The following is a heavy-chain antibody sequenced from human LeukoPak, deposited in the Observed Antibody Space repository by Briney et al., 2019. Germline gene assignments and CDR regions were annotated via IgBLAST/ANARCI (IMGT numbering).Heavy chain of an antibody. CDR1: GGSFSGYY. CDR3: ARGGSYSSSLYYYYYYMDV. Sequence: SETLSLTCAVYGGSFSGYYWSWIRQPPGKGLEWIGEINHSGSTNYNPSLKSRVTISVDTSKNQFSLKLSSVTAADTAVYYCARGGSYSSSLYYYYYYMDVWGKGTTVTVSS. CDR2: INHSGST. V-gene: IGHV4-34*01. J-gene: IGHJ6*03. D-gene: IGHD6-13*01.